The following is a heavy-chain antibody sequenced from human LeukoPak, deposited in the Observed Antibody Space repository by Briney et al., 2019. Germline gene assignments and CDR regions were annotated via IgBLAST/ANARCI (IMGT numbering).Heavy chain of an antibody. V-gene: IGHV4-59*08. CDR1: GDSISSNY. D-gene: IGHD4-23*01. J-gene: IGHJ3*01. CDR3: ARPSLDYGGIDAFDF. Sequence: PSETLSLTCTFPGDSISSNYWSWIRQPPGKGLEWIGFIYYSGSTNYNPSLKSRVTISVDTSKNQFSLKLSSVTAADTAVYYCARPSLDYGGIDAFDFWGQGTLVTVSS. CDR2: IYYSGST.